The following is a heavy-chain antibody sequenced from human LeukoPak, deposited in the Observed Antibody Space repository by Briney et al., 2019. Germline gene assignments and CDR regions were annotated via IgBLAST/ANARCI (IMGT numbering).Heavy chain of an antibody. CDR3: ARAYYYYGMDV. Sequence: KSGGSLRLSCAASGFTFSSYSMNWVRQAPGKGLEWIGSIYYSGSTNYNPSLKSRVTISVDTSKNQFSLKLSSVTAADTAVYYCARAYYYYGMDVWGQGTTVTVSS. CDR1: GFTFSSYS. J-gene: IGHJ6*02. CDR2: IYYSGST. V-gene: IGHV4-59*01.